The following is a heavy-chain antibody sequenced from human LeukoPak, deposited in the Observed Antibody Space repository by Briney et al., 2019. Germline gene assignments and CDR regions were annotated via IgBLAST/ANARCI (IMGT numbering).Heavy chain of an antibody. CDR2: INPNSGGT. D-gene: IGHD2-2*01. CDR1: VYTFTRYY. Sequence: ASVNVSCKASVYTFTRYYMHWVRQAPGQGLEWMGRINPNSGGTNYAQKFQGRVTITRETSISTAYTKLSRLRSDDTAVYYCARGYCSSTSCPSRDDYWGQGTLVTVSS. J-gene: IGHJ4*02. CDR3: ARGYCSSTSCPSRDDY. V-gene: IGHV1-2*06.